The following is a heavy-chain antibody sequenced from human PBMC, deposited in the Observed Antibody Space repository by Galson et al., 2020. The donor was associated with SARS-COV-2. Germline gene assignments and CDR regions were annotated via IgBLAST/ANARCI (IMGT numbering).Heavy chain of an antibody. D-gene: IGHD2-15*01. CDR2: NNRDGSNT. CDR1: RFTFSSYW. V-gene: IGHV3-74*01. CDR3: AGETPTHSHYLDY. Sequence: GGSLRLSCVVSRFTFSSYWMHWVRQAPGKGLVWVSRNNRDGSNTNYADFVKGRFTISRDNAKNTLYLQMNSLRTEDTAVYYCAGETPTHSHYLDYWGQGTVVTVSS. J-gene: IGHJ4*02.